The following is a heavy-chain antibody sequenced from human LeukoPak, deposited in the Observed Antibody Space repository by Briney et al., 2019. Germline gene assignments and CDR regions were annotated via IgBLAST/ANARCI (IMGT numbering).Heavy chain of an antibody. V-gene: IGHV5-51*01. D-gene: IGHD1-26*01. Sequence: GESLKISCKGSGYSFTNYWIGWVRQMPGKGLEWMGIIYPGDSATKYSPSSQGQVTISADKSITTAYLQWSTLQTADTAMYYCASRVGAIQHWGQGTLVTVFS. CDR1: GYSFTNYW. CDR3: ASRVGAIQH. J-gene: IGHJ1*01. CDR2: IYPGDSAT.